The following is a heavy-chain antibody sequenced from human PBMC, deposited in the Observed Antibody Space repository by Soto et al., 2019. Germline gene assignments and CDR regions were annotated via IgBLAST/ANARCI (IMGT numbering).Heavy chain of an antibody. CDR3: AKIRDYYDFWSGYYLDWFDP. D-gene: IGHD3-3*01. CDR2: ISGSGGST. V-gene: IGHV3-23*01. Sequence: GGSLRLSCAASGFTFSSYAMSWVRQAPGKGLEWVSAISGSGGSTYYADSVKGRFTISRDNSKNTLYLQMNSLRAEDTAVYYCAKIRDYYDFWSGYYLDWFDPWGQGTLVTVSS. J-gene: IGHJ5*02. CDR1: GFTFSSYA.